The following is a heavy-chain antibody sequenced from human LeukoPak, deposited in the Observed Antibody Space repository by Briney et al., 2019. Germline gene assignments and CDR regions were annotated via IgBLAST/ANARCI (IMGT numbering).Heavy chain of an antibody. CDR1: GFTFSSYG. Sequence: GGSLRLSCAASGFTFSSYGMHWVRQAPGKGLEWVAFIRYDGSNKYYADSVKGRFTISRDNSKNTLYLQMNSLRAEDTAVYYCANYRGPPYYYYGMDVWGQGTTVTVSS. CDR3: ANYRGPPYYYYGMDV. V-gene: IGHV3-30*02. D-gene: IGHD3/OR15-3a*01. CDR2: IRYDGSNK. J-gene: IGHJ6*02.